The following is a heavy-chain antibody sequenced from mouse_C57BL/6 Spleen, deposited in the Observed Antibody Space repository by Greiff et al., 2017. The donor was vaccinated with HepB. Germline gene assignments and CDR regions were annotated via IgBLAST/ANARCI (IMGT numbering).Heavy chain of an antibody. CDR1: GFTFSSYG. CDR3: ARHKGNSGSYFDY. Sequence: EVQRVESGGDLVKPGGSLKLSCAASGFTFSSYGMSWVRQTPDKRLEWVATISSGGSYTYYPDSVKGRFTISRDNAKNTLYLQMSSLKSEDTAMYYCARHKGNSGSYFDYWGQGTTLTVSS. D-gene: IGHD3-2*02. CDR2: ISSGGSYT. V-gene: IGHV5-6*01. J-gene: IGHJ2*01.